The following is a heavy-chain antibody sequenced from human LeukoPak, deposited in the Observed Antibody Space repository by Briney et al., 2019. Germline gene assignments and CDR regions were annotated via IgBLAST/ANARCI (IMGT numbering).Heavy chain of an antibody. CDR2: IRSKAYGGTT. CDR1: GFTFGDYA. Sequence: GGSLRLSCTASGFTFGDYAMSWVRQAPGKGLEWVGFIRSKAYGGTTEYAASVKGRFTVSRDDSKSIAYLQMNSLKTEDTAVYYRTRAPRPYYDFWSGSTSGYYMDVWGKGATVTVSS. CDR3: TRAPRPYYDFWSGSTSGYYMDV. V-gene: IGHV3-49*04. D-gene: IGHD3-3*01. J-gene: IGHJ6*03.